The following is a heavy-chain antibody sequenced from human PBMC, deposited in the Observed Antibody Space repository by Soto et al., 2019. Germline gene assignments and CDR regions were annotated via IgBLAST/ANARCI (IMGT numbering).Heavy chain of an antibody. J-gene: IGHJ4*02. D-gene: IGHD3-10*01. V-gene: IGHV3-21*01. CDR2: ISSSSSYI. CDR3: ARDAGEWNNGVVDY. Sequence: GGSLRLSCAASGFTFSSYSMNWVRQAPGKGLEWVSSISSSSSYIYYADSVKGRFTISRDNAKNSLYLQMNSLRAEDTAVYYCARDAGEWNNGVVDYWGQGTLVTVSS. CDR1: GFTFSSYS.